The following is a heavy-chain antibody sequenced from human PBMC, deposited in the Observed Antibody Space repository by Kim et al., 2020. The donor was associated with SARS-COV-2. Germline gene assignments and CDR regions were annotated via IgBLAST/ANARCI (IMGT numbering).Heavy chain of an antibody. J-gene: IGHJ4*02. D-gene: IGHD3-22*01. Sequence: SRVTISVDTSKNQFSLKLSSVTAADTAVYYCARSLHYYDSSGYYTHCIDYWGQGTLVTVSS. V-gene: IGHV4-59*01. CDR3: ARSLHYYDSSGYYTHCIDY.